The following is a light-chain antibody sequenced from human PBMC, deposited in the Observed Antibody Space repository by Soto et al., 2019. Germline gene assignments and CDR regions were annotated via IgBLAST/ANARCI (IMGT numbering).Light chain of an antibody. Sequence: EIVLTQSPAPLSLSPGERSTLSCRASQSVSSYLAWYQQKPGQAPRLLIYDASNRATGTPARFSGSGSGTDFTLTTSSLEHEDFAVYYCQQRSNWPLLFTFGPGTKVDIK. CDR3: QQRSNWPLLFT. CDR2: DAS. CDR1: QSVSSY. V-gene: IGKV3-11*01. J-gene: IGKJ3*01.